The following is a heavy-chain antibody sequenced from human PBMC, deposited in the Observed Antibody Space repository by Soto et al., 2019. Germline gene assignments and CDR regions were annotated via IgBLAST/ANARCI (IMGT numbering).Heavy chain of an antibody. J-gene: IGHJ4*02. Sequence: PSETLSLTCSVLGGSINSFYWSWIRQPPGKGLEWVGYIHYTGSTNYNPSLKSRVTISVDTSKNQFSLKLSSVTAADTAVYYCARQLHLGELSAHIDYWGQGPLVTVSS. V-gene: IGHV4-59*08. D-gene: IGHD3-16*02. CDR2: IHYTGST. CDR1: GGSINSFY. CDR3: ARQLHLGELSAHIDY.